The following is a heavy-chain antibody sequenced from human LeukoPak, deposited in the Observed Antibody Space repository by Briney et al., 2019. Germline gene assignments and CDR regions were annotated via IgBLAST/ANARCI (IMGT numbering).Heavy chain of an antibody. Sequence: TSETLSLTCTVSGGSISISNYYWGWLRQPPGKGLEWIGRFYYSGSAYYNPSLKTRVTIAVDKTKSQFSLKLSSVTAADTAIYYCATKQWVMDYLDSRRQGSLV. CDR3: ATKQWVMDYLDS. J-gene: IGHJ4*02. CDR1: GGSISISNYY. V-gene: IGHV4-39*01. D-gene: IGHD6-19*01. CDR2: FYYSGSA.